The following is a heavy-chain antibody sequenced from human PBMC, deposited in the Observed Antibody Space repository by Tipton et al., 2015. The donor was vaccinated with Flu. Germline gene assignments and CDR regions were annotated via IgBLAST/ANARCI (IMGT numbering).Heavy chain of an antibody. J-gene: IGHJ3*02. CDR2: IYTSGST. D-gene: IGHD6-13*01. CDR3: ARGSAAAGTLGAFDI. Sequence: TLSLTCTVSGGSISSYYWSWIRQPAGKGLEWIGRIYTSGSTNYNPSLKSRVTMSVDTSKNQFSLKLSSVTAADTAVYYCARGSAAAGTLGAFDIWGQGTMVTVSS. V-gene: IGHV4-4*07. CDR1: GGSISSYY.